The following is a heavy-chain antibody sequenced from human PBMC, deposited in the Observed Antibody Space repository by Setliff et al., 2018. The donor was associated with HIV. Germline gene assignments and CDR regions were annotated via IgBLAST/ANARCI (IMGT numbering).Heavy chain of an antibody. V-gene: IGHV3-7*03. CDR2: INQDGSEK. D-gene: IGHD6-19*01. CDR3: ARALSYSGWRTQYFDC. J-gene: IGHJ4*02. CDR1: GFTFSTNW. Sequence: GGSLRLSCTASGFTFSTNWMGWVRQAPGKGLEWVANINQDGSEKHYVDSVKGRFTISRDSAENSLYLQMNSLTAEDTAAYYCARALSYSGWRTQYFDCWGQGTLVTVSS.